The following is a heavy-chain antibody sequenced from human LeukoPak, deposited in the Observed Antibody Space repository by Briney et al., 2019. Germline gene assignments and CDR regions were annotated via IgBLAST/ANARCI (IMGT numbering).Heavy chain of an antibody. Sequence: HPGGSLRLSCAASGFTFSSYWMSWVRQAPGKGLEWVANIKQDGSEKYYVDSVKGRFTISRDNAKNSLYLQMNSLRAEDSAVYYCAQEYCSGGSCYLGAFDIWGQGTMVTVSS. V-gene: IGHV3-7*03. CDR1: GFTFSSYW. D-gene: IGHD2-15*01. CDR2: IKQDGSEK. J-gene: IGHJ3*02. CDR3: AQEYCSGGSCYLGAFDI.